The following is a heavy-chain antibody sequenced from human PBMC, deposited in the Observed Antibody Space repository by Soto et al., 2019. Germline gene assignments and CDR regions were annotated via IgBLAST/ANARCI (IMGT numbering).Heavy chain of an antibody. J-gene: IGHJ4*02. CDR2: IKGEADGGTT. CDR3: TTGLSNGYYNFDY. CDR1: GFTFCNAW. V-gene: IGHV3-15*01. D-gene: IGHD3-22*01. Sequence: WGSLRLSCAASGFTFCNAWMSCVLQAPGKGLEWVGRIKGEADGGTTDYAAPVKGRITISRDHSKDTLYLQMNSLKTEDTAVYYCTTGLSNGYYNFDYWGQGTPVTVSS.